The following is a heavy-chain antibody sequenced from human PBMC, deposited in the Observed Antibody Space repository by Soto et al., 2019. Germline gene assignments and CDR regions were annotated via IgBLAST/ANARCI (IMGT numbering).Heavy chain of an antibody. CDR1: GFTFSSYA. J-gene: IGHJ4*02. V-gene: IGHV3-23*01. D-gene: IGHD5-18*01. CDR3: AKVLDASMVVNGYLY. Sequence: HPGGSLRLSCAASGFTFSSYAMSWVRQAPGKGLEWVSAIGGSGDSTYYADSVKGRLTISRDNSKNTLYLQVNSLRAEDTAVYYCAKVLDASMVVNGYLYWGRGTLVTVSS. CDR2: IGGSGDST.